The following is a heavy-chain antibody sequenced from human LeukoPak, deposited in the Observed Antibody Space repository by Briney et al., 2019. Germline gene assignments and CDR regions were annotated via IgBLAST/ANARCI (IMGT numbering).Heavy chain of an antibody. Sequence: QSGGSPRLSCTASGSTFSDYGMHWVRQPPGKGLEWVAIIWYDGSNKKYEDSVKGRFTISRDNSKNTLYLQMNSLRAEDTAVYYCARGVDYYENSGTIDYWGQGTLVTVSS. CDR3: ARGVDYYENSGTIDY. D-gene: IGHD3-22*01. J-gene: IGHJ4*02. V-gene: IGHV3-33*01. CDR1: GSTFSDYG. CDR2: IWYDGSNK.